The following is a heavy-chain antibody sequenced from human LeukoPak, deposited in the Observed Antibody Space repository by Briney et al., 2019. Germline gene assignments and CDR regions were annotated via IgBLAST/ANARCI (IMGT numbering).Heavy chain of an antibody. CDR3: ATEPNYYDSSMDY. Sequence: ASVKVSCKASGGTFSSYTISWVRQAPGQGREWMGRIIPILGIANYAQKFQGRVTITADKSTSTAYMELSSLRSEDTAVYYCATEPNYYDSSMDYWGQGTLVTVSS. D-gene: IGHD3-22*01. V-gene: IGHV1-69*02. CDR2: IIPILGIA. CDR1: GGTFSSYT. J-gene: IGHJ4*02.